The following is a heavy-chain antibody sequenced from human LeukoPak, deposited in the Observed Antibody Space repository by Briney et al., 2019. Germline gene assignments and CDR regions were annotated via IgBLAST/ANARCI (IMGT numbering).Heavy chain of an antibody. Sequence: GGSLRLSCAASAFSFSNYNMNWVRQAPGKGLEWVSSITSSGSYIYYADSVKGRFTISRDNAKNSLYLQLNSLRAEDTALYYCARVSDISVAAYFDYWGQGTLVTVSS. CDR1: AFSFSNYN. D-gene: IGHD6-19*01. CDR3: ARVSDISVAAYFDY. V-gene: IGHV3-21*04. J-gene: IGHJ4*02. CDR2: ITSSGSYI.